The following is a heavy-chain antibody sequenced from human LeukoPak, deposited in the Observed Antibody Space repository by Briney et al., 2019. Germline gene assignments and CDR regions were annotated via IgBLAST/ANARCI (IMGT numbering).Heavy chain of an antibody. J-gene: IGHJ4*02. CDR3: ARLGYDFWSGYPDY. Sequence: SPSETLSLTCTVSGGSISSSSYYWGWIRQPPGKGLEWIGSIYYSGSTFYNPSLKSRVTISVDTSKNQFSLKLSSVTAADTAVYYCARLGYDFWSGYPDYWGQGTLVTVSS. V-gene: IGHV4-39*01. CDR1: GGSISSSSYY. D-gene: IGHD3-3*01. CDR2: IYYSGST.